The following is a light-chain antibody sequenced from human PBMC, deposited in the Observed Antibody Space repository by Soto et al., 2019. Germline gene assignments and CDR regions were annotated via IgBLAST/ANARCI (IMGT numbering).Light chain of an antibody. CDR3: QQRLNWPPG. J-gene: IGKJ1*01. CDR1: QSVSSY. Sequence: EIVLKRSPATLSLSKGERATLSCRASQSVSSYLAWYQQKPGQAPRLLIYDAFNRATGVPARFSGSRSGTDFTLPISDLEPADFGLYYCQQRLNWPPGFGQGTKVDIK. CDR2: DAF. V-gene: IGKV3-11*01.